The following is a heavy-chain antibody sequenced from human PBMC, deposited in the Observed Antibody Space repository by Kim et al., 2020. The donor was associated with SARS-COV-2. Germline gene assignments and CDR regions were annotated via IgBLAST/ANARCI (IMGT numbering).Heavy chain of an antibody. V-gene: IGHV4-61*02. D-gene: IGHD3-3*01. J-gene: IGHJ4*02. CDR3: ARGRVPTFFSSTNYFDY. CDR2: IYATGST. CDR1: GGSISSGGYF. Sequence: SETLSLTCSVSGGSISSGGYFWSWIRQSAGKGLEWIRRIYATGSTNYNPSLKTRVTISVDTSENQFSLNLSSVTAADTAVYYCARGRVPTFFSSTNYFDYWGQGTLVTVSS.